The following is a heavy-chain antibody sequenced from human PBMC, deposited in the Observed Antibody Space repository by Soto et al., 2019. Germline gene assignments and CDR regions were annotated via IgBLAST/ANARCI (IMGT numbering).Heavy chain of an antibody. CDR2: IVSDGRNS. Sequence: PGGSLRLSCAASGFTFSRYGMHWVRQAPGGGLEWMAVIVSDGRNSNHADSVKGRFTISRDNSKNILYLQMNNLGVEDTAMYYGARDDDLAGNALDDWGQGTPVT. CDR1: GFTFSRYG. J-gene: IGHJ4*02. CDR3: ARDDDLAGNALDD. V-gene: IGHV3-33*01.